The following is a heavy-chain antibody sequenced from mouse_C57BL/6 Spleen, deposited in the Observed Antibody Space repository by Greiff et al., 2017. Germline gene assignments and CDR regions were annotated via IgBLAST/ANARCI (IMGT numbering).Heavy chain of an antibody. Sequence: VQLQQSGPELVKPGDSVKISCKASGYSFTGYFMNWVMQSPGKSLEWIGRINPYNGDTFYNQKFKGKATLTVDKSSSTAHMELRSLTSEDSAVYYCAGDYYGSRYDDPWYFDVWGTGTTVTVSS. CDR1: GYSFTGYF. D-gene: IGHD1-1*01. CDR3: AGDYYGSRYDDPWYFDV. CDR2: INPYNGDT. V-gene: IGHV1-20*01. J-gene: IGHJ1*03.